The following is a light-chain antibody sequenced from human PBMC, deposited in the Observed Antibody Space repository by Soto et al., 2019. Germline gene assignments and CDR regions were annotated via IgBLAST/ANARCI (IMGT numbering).Light chain of an antibody. V-gene: IGLV2-23*01. J-gene: IGLJ2*01. CDR1: SSDVGIYNL. Sequence: QSVLTQPASVSGSPGQSITISCTGTSSDVGIYNLVSWYQQRPGRAPKLMIYEASERPSGVSNRFSGSKSGNTASLTISGLQAEDEADYYCCSYAGSNSLIFGGGTKVTVL. CDR3: CSYAGSNSLI. CDR2: EAS.